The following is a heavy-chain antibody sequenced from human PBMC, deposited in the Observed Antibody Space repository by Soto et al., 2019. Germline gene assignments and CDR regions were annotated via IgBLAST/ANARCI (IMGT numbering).Heavy chain of an antibody. D-gene: IGHD2-2*01. CDR2: ISSSSSYI. CDR1: GFTFSSYS. J-gene: IGHJ3*02. CDR3: ARVKGYFSSTSCYDAFDI. Sequence: GGSLRLSCAASGFTFSSYSMNWVRQAPGKGLEWVSSISSSSSYIYYADSVKGRFTISRDNAKNSLYLQMNSLRAEDTAVYYCARVKGYFSSTSCYDAFDIWGQGTMVTVSS. V-gene: IGHV3-21*01.